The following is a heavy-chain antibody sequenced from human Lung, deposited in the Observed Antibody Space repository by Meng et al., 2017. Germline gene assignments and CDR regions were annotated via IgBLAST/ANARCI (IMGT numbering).Heavy chain of an antibody. Sequence: QVQPAQPGAEVKKPGASVKGSCKASGYSFTSDDINWVRQATGQGLEWMGWMNPNSGNTGYAQKFQGRVTMTRNTSISTAYMELSSLRSEDTAVYYCARKMYSGGWHVEDYWGQGTLVTVSS. J-gene: IGHJ4*02. CDR3: ARKMYSGGWHVEDY. CDR2: MNPNSGNT. D-gene: IGHD1-26*01. V-gene: IGHV1-8*01. CDR1: GYSFTSDD.